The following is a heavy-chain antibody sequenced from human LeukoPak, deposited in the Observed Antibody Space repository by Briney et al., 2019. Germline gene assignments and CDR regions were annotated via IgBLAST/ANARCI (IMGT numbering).Heavy chain of an antibody. Sequence: GGSLRLSCAASGFTFSSYSMNWVRQAPGKGLEWVSSISSSSSYIYYADSVKGRFTISRDNAKNSLYLQMNSLRAEDTAVYYCAKDSILLWFGESGVSWFDPWGQGTLVTVSS. V-gene: IGHV3-21*01. CDR3: AKDSILLWFGESGVSWFDP. J-gene: IGHJ5*02. D-gene: IGHD3-10*01. CDR2: ISSSSSYI. CDR1: GFTFSSYS.